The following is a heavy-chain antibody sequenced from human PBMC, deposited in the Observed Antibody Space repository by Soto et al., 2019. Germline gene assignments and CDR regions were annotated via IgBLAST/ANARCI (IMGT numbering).Heavy chain of an antibody. CDR3: ARREIQGPIDY. Sequence: QVQLQESGPGLVKPSDTLSLTCAVSGYSISSSNWWGWIRQPPGKGLEWIGYIYYSGTTYYNPSLTSRGTMSVDTSKTQFSLKLTSVTAVDTAVYYCARREIQGPIDYWGQGTLVTVSS. CDR2: IYYSGTT. V-gene: IGHV4-28*01. CDR1: GYSISSSNW. D-gene: IGHD1-26*01. J-gene: IGHJ4*02.